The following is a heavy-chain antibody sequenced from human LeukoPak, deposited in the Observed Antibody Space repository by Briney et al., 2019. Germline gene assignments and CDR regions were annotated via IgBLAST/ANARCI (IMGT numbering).Heavy chain of an antibody. CDR1: AFAFSSYA. J-gene: IGHJ3*02. Sequence: PGGSLRLSCAASAFAFSSYAMSWVRQAPGKGLEWVSTISAGGGSTYYADSVKGRFTISRDNSKNTLYLQMNSLRAGDTAVYYCARVPQAFDIWGQGTMVTVSS. CDR3: ARVPQAFDI. CDR2: ISAGGGST. V-gene: IGHV3-23*01.